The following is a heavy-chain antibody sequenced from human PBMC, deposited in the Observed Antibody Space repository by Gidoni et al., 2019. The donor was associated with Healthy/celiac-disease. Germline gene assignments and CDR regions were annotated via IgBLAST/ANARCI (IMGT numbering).Heavy chain of an antibody. J-gene: IGHJ5*02. Sequence: QLQLQESGPGLVKPSETLSLTCTVSGGSISSSSYYWGWIRQPPGKGLEWIGSIYYSGSTYYNPSLKSRVTISVDTSKNQFSLKLSSVTAADTAVYYCATKYGSGSLREDWFDPWGQGTLVTVSS. CDR2: IYYSGST. V-gene: IGHV4-39*01. CDR1: GGSISSSSYY. CDR3: ATKYGSGSLREDWFDP. D-gene: IGHD3-10*01.